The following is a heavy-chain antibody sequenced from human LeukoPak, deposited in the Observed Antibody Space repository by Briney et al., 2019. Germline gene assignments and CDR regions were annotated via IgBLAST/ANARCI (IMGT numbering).Heavy chain of an antibody. J-gene: IGHJ4*02. Sequence: GGSLGLSCAASGFTFSSYGMHWVRQPPGKGLEWVGFVSYDGSKKFYADFVKGRFSISRDNSKNTLYVQMNSLGAEDTALYYCAKLGFDSSGSHSLVDYWGQGTPVTVSS. D-gene: IGHD3-22*01. CDR1: GFTFSSYG. CDR3: AKLGFDSSGSHSLVDY. CDR2: VSYDGSKK. V-gene: IGHV3-30*18.